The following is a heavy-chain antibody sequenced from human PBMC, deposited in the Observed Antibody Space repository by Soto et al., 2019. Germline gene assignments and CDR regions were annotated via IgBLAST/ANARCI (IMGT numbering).Heavy chain of an antibody. CDR3: ARDLEHYYGSGSYYNALDY. CDR2: ISAYNGNT. V-gene: IGHV1-18*01. J-gene: IGHJ4*02. Sequence: ASVKVSCKASGYTFTSYGISWVRQAPGQGLEWMGWISAYNGNTNYAQKLQGRVTMTTDTSTSTAYMELRSLRSDDTAVYYCARDLEHYYGSGSYYNALDYWGQGTLVTVSS. D-gene: IGHD3-10*01. CDR1: GYTFTSYG.